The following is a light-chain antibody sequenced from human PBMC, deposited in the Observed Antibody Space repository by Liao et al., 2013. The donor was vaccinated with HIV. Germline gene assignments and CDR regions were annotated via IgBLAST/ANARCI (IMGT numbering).Light chain of an antibody. J-gene: IGLJ2*01. CDR3: QVWDSSSVV. V-gene: IGLV3-21*01. CDR1: NIGRKS. Sequence: SYVLAQPPSVSLAPGRTARITCGGDNIGRKSVHWYQQKPGQAPILVIYHDRDRPSGIPERFSGSNSGNTATLTISRVEAGDEADYYCQVWDSSSVVFGGGTKLTVL. CDR2: HDR.